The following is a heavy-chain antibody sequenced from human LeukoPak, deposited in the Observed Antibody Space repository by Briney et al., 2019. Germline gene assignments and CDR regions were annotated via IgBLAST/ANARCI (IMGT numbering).Heavy chain of an antibody. V-gene: IGHV4-39*07. J-gene: IGHJ4*02. CDR3: ARGPRPISWYSLPVFDY. D-gene: IGHD6-13*01. Sequence: PSETLSLTCTVSGGSVSSGSYYWSWIRQPPGKGLEWIGEINHSGSTNYNPSLKSRVTISVDTSKNQFSLKLSSVTAADTAVYYCARGPRPISWYSLPVFDYWGQGTLVTVSS. CDR1: GGSVSSGSYY. CDR2: INHSGST.